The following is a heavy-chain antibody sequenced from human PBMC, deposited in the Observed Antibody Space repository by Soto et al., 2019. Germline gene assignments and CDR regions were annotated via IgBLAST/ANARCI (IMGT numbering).Heavy chain of an antibody. CDR2: AFHVGHT. D-gene: IGHD1-1*01. CDR3: ARGPDVVVAPTAEGYYIDH. CDR1: GYSITSGYY. J-gene: IGHJ4*02. Sequence: SETLSLTCSASGYSITSGYYWGWIQQSPGKGLERIECAFHVGHTYYNPSLKSRGTISIDTSKNYFSLRLDSLTPAATAVSDCARGPDVVVAPTAEGYYIDHWGQGALDTVSS. V-gene: IGHV4-38-2*02.